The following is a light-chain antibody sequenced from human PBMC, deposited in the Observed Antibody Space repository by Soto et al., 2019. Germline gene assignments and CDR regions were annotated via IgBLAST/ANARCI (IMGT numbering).Light chain of an antibody. Sequence: EIVLTQSPDTLSLSPGEGASLCCRASQSVHTFLAWYQQKPGQAPRLLIYGASTRATGVPARFSGSGSGTDFTLTISRLEPEDFALYYCQQYTTQPINFGQGTRLEIK. CDR1: QSVHTF. CDR2: GAS. CDR3: QQYTTQPIN. J-gene: IGKJ5*01. V-gene: IGKV3-11*01.